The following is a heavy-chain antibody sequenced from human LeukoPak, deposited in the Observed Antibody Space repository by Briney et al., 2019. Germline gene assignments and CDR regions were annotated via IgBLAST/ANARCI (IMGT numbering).Heavy chain of an antibody. Sequence: PSETLSLTCTVSGGSISSSSYYWVWIRQPPGKGLEWIGSIYYSGITYYNPSLKSRVTISVDTSKNQFSLKLSSVTAADTAVYYCATYGWTLDYWGQGTLVTVSS. CDR3: ATYGWTLDY. V-gene: IGHV4-39*01. CDR2: IYYSGIT. D-gene: IGHD6-19*01. CDR1: GGSISSSSYY. J-gene: IGHJ4*02.